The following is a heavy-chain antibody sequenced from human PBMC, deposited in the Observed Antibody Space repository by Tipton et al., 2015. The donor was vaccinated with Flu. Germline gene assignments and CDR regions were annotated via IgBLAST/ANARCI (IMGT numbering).Heavy chain of an antibody. CDR2: VRRSSGDT. CDR1: GFTLRSHS. V-gene: IGHV3-21*06. D-gene: IGHD2-21*01. CDR3: AKWLGVVVMDIYGMDV. Sequence: SLRLSCVASGFTLRSHSMNWVRQAPGKGLEWVSSVRRSSGDTYYADSVKGRFTISRDIAKNSLDLQMNSLRVEDTAVYYCAKWLGVVVMDIYGMDVWGLGTTVTVSS. J-gene: IGHJ6*02.